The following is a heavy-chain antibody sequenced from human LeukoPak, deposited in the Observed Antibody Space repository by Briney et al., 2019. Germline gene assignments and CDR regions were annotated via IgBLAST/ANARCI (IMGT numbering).Heavy chain of an antibody. CDR2: IYYSGST. J-gene: IGHJ4*02. CDR1: GGSISSGDYY. V-gene: IGHV4-30-4*08. CDR3: ARATKGDIAARPLYYLDY. Sequence: SETLSLTCTVSGGSISSGDYYWSWIRQPPGKGLEWIGYIYYSGSTYYNPSLKSRVTISVDTSKNQFSLKLSSVTAADTAVYYCARATKGDIAARPLYYLDYWGQGTLVTVSS. D-gene: IGHD6-6*01.